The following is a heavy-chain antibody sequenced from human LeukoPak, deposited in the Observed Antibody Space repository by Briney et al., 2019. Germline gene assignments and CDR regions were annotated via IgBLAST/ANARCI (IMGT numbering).Heavy chain of an antibody. D-gene: IGHD2-2*01. CDR2: INHSGST. J-gene: IGHJ5*01. CDR3: ARGQRGYCSSTSCYEFDS. Sequence: SETLSLTCAVYGGSFSGYYWSWIRQPPGKGLEWIGEINHSGSTNYNPSLKSRVTIPVDTSKNQFSLKLSSVTSADTAVYYCARGQRGYCSSTSCYEFDSWGQGTLVTVSS. V-gene: IGHV4-34*01. CDR1: GGSFSGYY.